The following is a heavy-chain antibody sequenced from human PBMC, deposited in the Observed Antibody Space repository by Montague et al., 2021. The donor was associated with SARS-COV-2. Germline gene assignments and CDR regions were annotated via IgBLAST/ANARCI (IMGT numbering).Heavy chain of an antibody. Sequence: SLRLSCAASGFTFSSYAMHWVRRAPGKGLECVAVISYDGSNKYYADSVKGRFTISRDNSKNTLYLQMNSLRAEDTAVYYCASEMIAVAGTAPFDYWGQGTLVTVSS. D-gene: IGHD6-19*01. V-gene: IGHV3-30-3*01. CDR3: ASEMIAVAGTAPFDY. J-gene: IGHJ4*02. CDR2: ISYDGSNK. CDR1: GFTFSSYA.